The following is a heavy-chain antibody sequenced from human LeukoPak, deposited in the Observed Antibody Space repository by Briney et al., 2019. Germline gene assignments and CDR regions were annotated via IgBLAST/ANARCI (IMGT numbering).Heavy chain of an antibody. Sequence: ASVKVSCKASGYTFTDYYIHWVRQAPGKGLEWMGWINPYSGGAKNAQKFQGRVTMTRDTSTGTAYMDLSRLTFDDAAFYYCARGDIYGDYVWWGQGTLVTVSS. CDR3: ARGDIYGDYVW. CDR1: GYTFTDYY. CDR2: INPYSGGA. D-gene: IGHD4-17*01. V-gene: IGHV1-2*02. J-gene: IGHJ4*02.